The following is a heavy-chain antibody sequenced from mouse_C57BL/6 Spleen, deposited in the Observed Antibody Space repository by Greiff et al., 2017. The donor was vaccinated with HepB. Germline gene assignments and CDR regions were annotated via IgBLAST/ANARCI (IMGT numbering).Heavy chain of an antibody. J-gene: IGHJ4*01. Sequence: QVQLQQPGAELVKPGASVKMSCKASGYTFTSYWITWVKQRPGQGLEWIGDIYPGSGSTNYNEKFKSKATLTVDTSSSTAYMQLSSLTSEDSAVYYWARGYYGSSYGAMDYWGQGTSVTVSS. D-gene: IGHD1-1*01. CDR3: ARGYYGSSYGAMDY. V-gene: IGHV1-55*01. CDR1: GYTFTSYW. CDR2: IYPGSGST.